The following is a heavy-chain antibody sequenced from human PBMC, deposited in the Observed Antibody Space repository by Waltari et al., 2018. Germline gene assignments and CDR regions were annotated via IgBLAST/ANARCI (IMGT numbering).Heavy chain of an antibody. J-gene: IGHJ1*01. CDR2: ISWNSGSI. Sequence: EVQLVESGGGLVQPGRSLRLSCAASGFTFDDYAMHWVRPAPGKGLEWVSGISWNSGSIGYADSVKCRVTISRDNAKNSLYLQMNSLRAEDTALYYCAKDDSSGALECFQHWGQGTLVTVSS. D-gene: IGHD3-22*01. V-gene: IGHV3-9*01. CDR1: GFTFDDYA. CDR3: AKDDSSGALECFQH.